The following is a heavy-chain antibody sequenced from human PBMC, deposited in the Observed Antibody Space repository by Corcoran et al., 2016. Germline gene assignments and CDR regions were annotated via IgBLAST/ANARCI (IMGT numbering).Heavy chain of an antibody. Sequence: QVQLQQWGAGLLKPSETLSLTCAVYGGSFSGYYWSWIRQPPGKGLEWIGEINHSGSTNYNPSLKSRVTISVDTSKNQFSLKLSSVTAADTAVYYCAGGPLYYDFWSGYQPYYGMDVWGQGTTVTVSS. D-gene: IGHD3-3*01. J-gene: IGHJ6*02. CDR1: GGSFSGYY. V-gene: IGHV4-34*01. CDR2: INHSGST. CDR3: AGGPLYYDFWSGYQPYYGMDV.